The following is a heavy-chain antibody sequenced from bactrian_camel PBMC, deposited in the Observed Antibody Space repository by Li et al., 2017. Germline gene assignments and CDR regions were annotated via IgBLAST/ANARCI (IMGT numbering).Heavy chain of an antibody. Sequence: QLVESGGGLVQPGGSLRLSCAASGFTFGSYSMSWVRQAPGKGLEWLSYISADRRATNYADSVKGRFTISADNTKTILYLQMHSLQSEDTALYYCVTSAVVAGPPTAAHWGQATQVTVS. CDR2: ISADRRAT. CDR1: GFTFGSYS. D-gene: IGHD6*01. J-gene: IGHJ4*01. CDR3: VTSAVVAGPPTAAH. V-gene: IGHV3S28*01.